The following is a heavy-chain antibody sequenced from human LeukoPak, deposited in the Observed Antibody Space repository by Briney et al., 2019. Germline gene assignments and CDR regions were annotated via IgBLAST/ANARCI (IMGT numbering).Heavy chain of an antibody. D-gene: IGHD3-10*01. Sequence: SETLSLTCTVSGGSISSYYWSWIRQPAGKGLEWIGRIYTSGCTKYNSSLTSRVTMSVDTSKNQFYLKLSSVTAADTAVYYCARGFLGDYYGSGSYYVFDYWGQGTLVTVSS. CDR1: GGSISSYY. J-gene: IGHJ4*02. CDR3: ARGFLGDYYGSGSYYVFDY. V-gene: IGHV4-4*07. CDR2: IYTSGCT.